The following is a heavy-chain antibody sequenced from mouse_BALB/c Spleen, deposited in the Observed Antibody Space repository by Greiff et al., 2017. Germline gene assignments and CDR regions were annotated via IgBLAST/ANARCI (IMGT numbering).Heavy chain of an antibody. CDR1: GYTFTSYW. V-gene: IGHV1-69*02. Sequence: QVQLQQPGAELVRPGASEKLSCKASGYTFTSYWINWVKQRPGQGLEWIGNIYPSDSYTNYNQKFKDKATLTVDKSSSTAYMQLSSPTSEDSAVYYCTRGNYLDYWGQGTTLTVSS. CDR3: TRGNYLDY. J-gene: IGHJ2*01. CDR2: IYPSDSYT.